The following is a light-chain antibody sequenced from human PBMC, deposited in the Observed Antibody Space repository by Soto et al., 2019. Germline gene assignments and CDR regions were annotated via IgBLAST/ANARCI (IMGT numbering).Light chain of an antibody. V-gene: IGKV1-5*03. CDR2: KAS. J-gene: IGKJ1*01. Sequence: DIQMTQSPSTLSASVGDRVTITCRASQSISSWLAWYQQKPGKAPKLLIYKASSLESEVPSRFSGSGSGTEVTLTISRLQRDDFATYYCQQYNSYWTFGQGTKVEIK. CDR3: QQYNSYWT. CDR1: QSISSW.